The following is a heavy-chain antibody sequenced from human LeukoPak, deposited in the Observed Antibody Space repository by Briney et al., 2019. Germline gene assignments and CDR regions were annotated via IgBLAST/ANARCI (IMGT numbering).Heavy chain of an antibody. D-gene: IGHD6-13*01. Sequence: GGSLRLSCAASGFTFSDYYMSWIRQAPGKGLEWVSSISTSSSYIYYADSVKGRFTISRDNARNSLYLQMNSLRAEDTAVFYCARGAEGVAATDSNFDYWGQGTLVTVSS. CDR1: GFTFSDYY. CDR3: ARGAEGVAATDSNFDY. CDR2: ISTSSSYI. J-gene: IGHJ4*02. V-gene: IGHV3-11*06.